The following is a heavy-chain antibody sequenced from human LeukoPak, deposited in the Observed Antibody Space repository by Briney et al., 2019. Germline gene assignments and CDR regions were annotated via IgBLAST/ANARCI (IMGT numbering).Heavy chain of an antibody. V-gene: IGHV3-20*04. CDR1: GFTFDDYG. CDR3: ARDSDQLYYFDY. CDR2: INWNGGST. D-gene: IGHD2-2*01. J-gene: IGHJ4*02. Sequence: GGSLRLSCAASGFTFDDYGMCWVRQAPGKGLEWVSGINWNGGSTGYADSVKGRFTISRDNAKSSLYLQMNSLRAEDTALYYCARDSDQLYYFDYWGQGTLVTVSS.